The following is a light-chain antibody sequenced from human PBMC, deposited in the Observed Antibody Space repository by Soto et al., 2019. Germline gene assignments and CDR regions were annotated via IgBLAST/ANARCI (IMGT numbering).Light chain of an antibody. CDR1: QSISSW. Sequence: DIQMTQSPSTLSASVGDRVTITCRASQSISSWLAWYQQKPGKAPKLLIYKASSLESGVPSRFSGSGSGTEFNLTISSLQPDDFATYYCQHYNSYRRTFGQGTKVEIK. J-gene: IGKJ1*01. CDR3: QHYNSYRRT. CDR2: KAS. V-gene: IGKV1-5*03.